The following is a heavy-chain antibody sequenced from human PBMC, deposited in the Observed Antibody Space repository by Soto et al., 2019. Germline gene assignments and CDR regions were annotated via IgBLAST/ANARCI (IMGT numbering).Heavy chain of an antibody. CDR3: AREPPTFDLTGYYRAIGSYYGMDV. J-gene: IGHJ6*02. V-gene: IGHV3-33*01. CDR1: GFTFSSYG. CDR2: IWYDGSNK. D-gene: IGHD3-9*01. Sequence: HPGGSLRLSCAASGFTFSSYGMHWVRQAPGKGLEWVAVIWYDGSNKYYADSVKGRFTISRDNSKNTLYLQMNSLRAEDTAVYYCAREPPTFDLTGYYRAIGSYYGMDVWGQGTTVTVSS.